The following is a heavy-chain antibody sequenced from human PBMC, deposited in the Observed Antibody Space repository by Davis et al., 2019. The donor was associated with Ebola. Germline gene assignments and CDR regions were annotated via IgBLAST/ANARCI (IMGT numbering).Heavy chain of an antibody. CDR1: GFTLSSYA. CDR3: ARGTFYGDYPKGYYRMDV. Sequence: PGGSLRLSCAASGFTLSSYAIHWVRQAPGKGLEGVAVISYDGSNEYYADSVKGRFTISGDNSKRTLYLQINSRRVEDTAVYYCARGTFYGDYPKGYYRMDVWGKGTTVTVSS. CDR2: ISYDGSNE. D-gene: IGHD4-17*01. J-gene: IGHJ6*04. V-gene: IGHV3-30*03.